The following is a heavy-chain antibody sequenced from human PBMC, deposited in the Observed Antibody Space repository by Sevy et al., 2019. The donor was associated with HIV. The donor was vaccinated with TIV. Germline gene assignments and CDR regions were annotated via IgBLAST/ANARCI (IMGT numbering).Heavy chain of an antibody. V-gene: IGHV3-66*02. Sequence: GGSLRLSCAISGFTVNDKYIIWVRQAPGKGLEWVSVIFSSGSTYYVDSAKGRFTISRDNSKNTVDLQMNSVRAEDTAVYYCVSLFLSYRSGWSYFDYWVQGTLVTVSS. CDR1: GFTVNDKY. CDR3: VSLFLSYRSGWSYFDY. D-gene: IGHD6-19*01. J-gene: IGHJ4*02. CDR2: IFSSGST.